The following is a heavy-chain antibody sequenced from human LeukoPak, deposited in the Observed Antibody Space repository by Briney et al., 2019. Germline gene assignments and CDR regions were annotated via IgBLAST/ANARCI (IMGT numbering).Heavy chain of an antibody. V-gene: IGHV3-7*01. CDR1: GSTFSSYW. J-gene: IGHJ4*02. D-gene: IGHD3-10*01. Sequence: GGSLRLSCAASGSTFSSYWMSWVRQAPGKGLEWVANIKQDGSEKYYVDSVKGRFTISRDNAKNSLYLQMNSLRAEDTAVYYCARAFSASYYGSGSYWYYWGQGTLVTVSS. CDR2: IKQDGSEK. CDR3: ARAFSASYYGSGSYWYY.